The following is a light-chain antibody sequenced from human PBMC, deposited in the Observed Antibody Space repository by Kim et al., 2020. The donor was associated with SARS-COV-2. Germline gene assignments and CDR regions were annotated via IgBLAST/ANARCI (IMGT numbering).Light chain of an antibody. CDR1: QLGDRH. CDR2: QDA. CDR3: QAWDSSTAF. Sequence: SVSPGQTVTITCSGDQLGDRHVTWYQQRPGQSPLLVIYQDAKRPSGIPERFSGSNSGNTATLTISGTQTLDEADYYCQAWDSSTAFFGGGTQLTVL. J-gene: IGLJ2*01. V-gene: IGLV3-1*01.